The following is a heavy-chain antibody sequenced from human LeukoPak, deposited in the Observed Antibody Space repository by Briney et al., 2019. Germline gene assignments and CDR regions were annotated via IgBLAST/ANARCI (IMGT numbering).Heavy chain of an antibody. CDR1: GITFSSYA. J-gene: IGHJ3*02. CDR2: IGGSGGST. D-gene: IGHD3-22*01. Sequence: GGSLRLSCAASGITFSSYAMSWVRQAPGKGLEWVSAIGGSGGSTYYADSEKGRFTISRDNSKNTLYLQMNSLRAEDTAVYYCAKSASSSGYYAFDIWGQGTMVTVSS. CDR3: AKSASSSGYYAFDI. V-gene: IGHV3-23*01.